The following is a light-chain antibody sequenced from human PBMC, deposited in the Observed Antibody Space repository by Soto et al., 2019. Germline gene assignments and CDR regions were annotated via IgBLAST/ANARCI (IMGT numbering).Light chain of an antibody. V-gene: IGKV2-28*01. CDR2: FGS. CDR1: QSLLHSNGYNY. Sequence: DIVMTQSPLSLPVTPGEPASISCRSSQSLLHSNGYNYLDWYLQKPVQSPQLLIYFGSNRASGVPSRFSGSGSGTDFTLKTSRVEAEDVGVYYCMQALQTPWTFGQGTKVEIK. J-gene: IGKJ1*01. CDR3: MQALQTPWT.